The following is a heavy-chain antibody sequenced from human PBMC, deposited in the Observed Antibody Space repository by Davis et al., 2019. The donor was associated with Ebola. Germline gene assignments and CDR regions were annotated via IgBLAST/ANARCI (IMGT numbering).Heavy chain of an antibody. CDR3: AKDMTVAGGSNFDY. D-gene: IGHD6-19*01. Sequence: GESLKISCAASGFTFDDYAMHWVRQAPGKGLEWVSLISGDGGSTYYADSVKGRFTISRDNSKNSLYLQMNSLRTEDTALYYCAKDMTVAGGSNFDYWGQGTLVTVSS. J-gene: IGHJ4*02. V-gene: IGHV3-43*02. CDR2: ISGDGGST. CDR1: GFTFDDYA.